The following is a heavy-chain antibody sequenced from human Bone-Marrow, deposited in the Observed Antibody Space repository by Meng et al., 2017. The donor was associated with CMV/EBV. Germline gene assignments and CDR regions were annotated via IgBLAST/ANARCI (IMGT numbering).Heavy chain of an antibody. V-gene: IGHV1-69*02. CDR2: IIPILGIA. CDR3: ASSSQGGNWFDS. Sequence: SVKVSCKASGGTFSSYTISWVRQAPGQGLEWMGRIIPILGIANYAQKFQGRVTITADKSTSTAYMELSSLRSEDTAVYYCASSSQGGNWFDSWGQGTLVTVSS. D-gene: IGHD6-6*01. CDR1: GGTFSSYT. J-gene: IGHJ5*01.